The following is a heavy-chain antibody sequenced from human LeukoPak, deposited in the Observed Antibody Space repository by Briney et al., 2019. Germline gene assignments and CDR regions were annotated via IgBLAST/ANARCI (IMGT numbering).Heavy chain of an antibody. J-gene: IGHJ6*03. Sequence: SSETLALTCAVQGGSFGGYYWSWIRQPPGKGLEWIGEVNQSGGTDYSPSLKSRVTISVDTSKNQFSLKVNSVTAADTAVYYCARGTPYYFSYFMDVWAKGTTVTVSS. CDR2: VNQSGGT. V-gene: IGHV4-34*01. CDR1: GGSFGGYY. CDR3: ARGTPYYFSYFMDV.